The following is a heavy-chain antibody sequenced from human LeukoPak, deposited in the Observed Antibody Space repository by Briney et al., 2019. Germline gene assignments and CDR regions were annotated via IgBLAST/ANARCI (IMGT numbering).Heavy chain of an antibody. CDR2: IYYSGST. CDR1: GDSINSDNYY. CDR3: ARKPPRSGSLDY. J-gene: IGHJ4*02. Sequence: SETLSLTCSVSGDSINSDNYYWGWIRQPPGKGLEWIGSIYYSGSTYHNPSLKSRVTISVDTSKNQFSLKLTSVTAADTAVYYCARKPPRSGSLDYWGQGTLVTVSS. D-gene: IGHD1-26*01. V-gene: IGHV4-39*01.